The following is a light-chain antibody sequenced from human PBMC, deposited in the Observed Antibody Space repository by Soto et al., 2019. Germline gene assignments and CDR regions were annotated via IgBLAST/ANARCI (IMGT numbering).Light chain of an antibody. V-gene: IGKV1-33*01. CDR3: QHFDSLPRFT. CDR2: DVS. Sequence: DIQKTQAPSSLSASVGDRVTITCQASQDIRNHLNWYQHRPGKAPKLLIYDVSNLETGVPSRFIGSRSGTDFTFTISSLQPEDVATYYCQHFDSLPRFTFGQGTKLQLK. J-gene: IGKJ2*01. CDR1: QDIRNH.